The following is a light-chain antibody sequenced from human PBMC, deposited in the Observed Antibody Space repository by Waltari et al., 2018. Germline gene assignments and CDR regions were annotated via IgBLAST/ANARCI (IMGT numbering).Light chain of an antibody. Sequence: QSALTQPRSVSGSLGLSVTISCTGSSSDVGGYNYVSWYQQHPGRAPKLILYDVNKRPSGVPDRFAGSSSGNTASLTISGLRADDEADYFCSSYAGTLIYVFGPGTKVTVL. CDR3: SSYAGTLIYV. J-gene: IGLJ1*01. CDR2: DVN. V-gene: IGLV2-11*01. CDR1: SSDVGGYNY.